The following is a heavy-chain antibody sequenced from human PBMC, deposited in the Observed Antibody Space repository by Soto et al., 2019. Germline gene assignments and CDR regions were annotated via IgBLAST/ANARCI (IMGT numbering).Heavy chain of an antibody. V-gene: IGHV4-59*08. CDR2: IYYSGST. Sequence: QVQLQESGPGLVKPSETLSLTCTVSGGSISSYYWSWIRQPPGKGLEWIGYIYYSGSTNYNPSLKSRFPISVETSKKQFALKMSSVNAADTAVYYCAQLWGWSGDYWGQGTLVTVSS. D-gene: IGHD3-16*01. J-gene: IGHJ4*02. CDR1: GGSISSYY. CDR3: AQLWGWSGDY.